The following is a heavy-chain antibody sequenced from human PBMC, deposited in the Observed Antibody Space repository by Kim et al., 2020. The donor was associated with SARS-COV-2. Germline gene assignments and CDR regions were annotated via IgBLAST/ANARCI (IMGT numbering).Heavy chain of an antibody. V-gene: IGHV3-23*01. CDR3: AKDYPHPLYYGSGKV. J-gene: IGHJ4*02. Sequence: GGSLRLSCAASGFTFSSYAMSWVRQAPGKGLEWVSAISGSGGSTYYADSVNGRFTISRDNSKNTLYLQMNSLRAEDTAVYYCAKDYPHPLYYGSGKVGGQGTLVTVSS. D-gene: IGHD3-10*01. CDR1: GFTFSSYA. CDR2: ISGSGGST.